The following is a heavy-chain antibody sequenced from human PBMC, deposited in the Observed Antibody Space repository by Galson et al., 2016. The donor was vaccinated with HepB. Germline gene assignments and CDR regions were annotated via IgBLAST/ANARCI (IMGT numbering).Heavy chain of an antibody. CDR1: GFTFGTYT. Sequence: SLRLSCAASGFTFGTYTMHWIRQAPGEGLQWVSLITGDRANAYYADSVKGRFTISRDNRKNSLYLRMNSLRIEDTALYYCAKDHGGYSGFDYWGQGTLVTVSS. CDR3: AKDHGGYSGFDY. D-gene: IGHD4-23*01. V-gene: IGHV3-43*01. J-gene: IGHJ4*02. CDR2: ITGDRANA.